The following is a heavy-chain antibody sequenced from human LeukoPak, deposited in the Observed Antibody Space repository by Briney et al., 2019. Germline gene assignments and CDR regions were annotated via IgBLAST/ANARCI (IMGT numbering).Heavy chain of an antibody. CDR3: ARETYSGYEEALNPCFDY. V-gene: IGHV4-38-2*02. CDR1: GYSISSTYY. J-gene: IGHJ4*02. CDR2: IYHSGST. Sequence: SETLSLTCSVSGYSISSTYYWGWIRQPPGKGLEWIGSIYHSGSTYYNPSLKSRVTISVDTSKNQFSLKLSSVTAADTAVYYCARETYSGYEEALNPCFDYWGQGTLVTVSS. D-gene: IGHD5-12*01.